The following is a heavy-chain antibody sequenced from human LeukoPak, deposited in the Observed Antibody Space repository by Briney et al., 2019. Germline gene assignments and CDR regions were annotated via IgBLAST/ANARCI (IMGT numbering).Heavy chain of an antibody. D-gene: IGHD5-12*01. CDR2: INAGNGNT. J-gene: IGHJ5*02. CDR1: GYTFTSYA. V-gene: IGHV1-3*01. Sequence: ASVKVSCKASGYTFTSYAMPWVRQAPGQRLEWMGWINAGNGNTKYSQKFQGRVTITRDTSASTAYMELSSLRSEDTAVYYCARPADIVATIPWFDPWGQGTLVTVSS. CDR3: ARPADIVATIPWFDP.